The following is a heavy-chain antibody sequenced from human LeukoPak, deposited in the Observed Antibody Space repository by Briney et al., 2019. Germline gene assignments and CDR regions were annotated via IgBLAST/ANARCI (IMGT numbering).Heavy chain of an antibody. CDR3: AKGYSSGWWGYYFDY. D-gene: IGHD6-19*01. CDR1: GFTFSSYA. CDR2: ISGSGGST. V-gene: IGHV3-23*01. Sequence: GGSLRLSCAASGFTFSSYAMTWVRQAPGKGLEWASGISGSGGSTYYADSVKGRFTITRDTSKNTLYLQMNSLRAEDTAVYYRAKGYSSGWWGYYFDYWGQGTLVTVSS. J-gene: IGHJ4*02.